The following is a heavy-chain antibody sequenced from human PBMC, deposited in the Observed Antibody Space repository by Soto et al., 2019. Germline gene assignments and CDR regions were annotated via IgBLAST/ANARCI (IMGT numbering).Heavy chain of an antibody. V-gene: IGHV3-30*18. CDR3: AKGYEPPTDY. J-gene: IGHJ4*02. CDR2: ISYDGSNK. Sequence: PGGSLRLSCAASGFTFSSYGMHWVRQAPGKGLEWVAVISYDGSNKYYADSVKGRFTISRDNSKNTLYLQMNSLRAEDTAVHYCAKGYEPPTDYWGQGTLVTVSS. CDR1: GFTFSSYG. D-gene: IGHD2-2*01.